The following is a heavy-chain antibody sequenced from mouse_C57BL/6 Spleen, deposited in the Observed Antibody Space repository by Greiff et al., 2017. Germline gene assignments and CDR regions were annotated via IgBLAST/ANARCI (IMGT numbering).Heavy chain of an antibody. J-gene: IGHJ1*03. CDR1: GFTFSSYA. D-gene: IGHD4-1*01. CDR2: ISDGGSYT. Sequence: EVQRVESGGGLVKPGGSLKLSCAASGFTFSSYAMSWVRQTPEKRLEWVATISDGGSYTYYPDNVKGRFTISRDNAKNNLYLQMSHLKSEDTAMYYCARGNWDRDWYFDVWGTGTTVTVSS. CDR3: ARGNWDRDWYFDV. V-gene: IGHV5-4*01.